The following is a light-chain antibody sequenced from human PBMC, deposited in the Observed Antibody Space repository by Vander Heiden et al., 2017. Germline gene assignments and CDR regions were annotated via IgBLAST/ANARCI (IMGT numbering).Light chain of an antibody. J-gene: IGLJ3*02. CDR1: TSNIGSNT. CDR2: RNS. V-gene: IGLV1-44*01. CDR3: AAWDDSLNGPV. Sequence: QSVLTQPPSVSGTPGQRVTIHCSGTTSNIGSNTVNWYQHLPGTAPKLLIFRNSHRPSGVPDRFSASKSDTSASLAISGLQSEDEADFFCAAWDDSLNGPVFGGGTKLTVL.